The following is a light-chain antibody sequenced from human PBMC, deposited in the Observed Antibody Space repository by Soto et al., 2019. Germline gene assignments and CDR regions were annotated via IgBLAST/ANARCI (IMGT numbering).Light chain of an antibody. CDR3: QQYNNWPLFS. V-gene: IGKV3-15*01. Sequence: EIVMTQSPATLSVSPGERATLSCRASQSISINLAWYQQKPGQAPRLLIYGASTRATGIPARLSGSGSGTEFTLTISSLQSEAFAVYYCQQYNNWPLFSFGPGTKVDIK. J-gene: IGKJ3*01. CDR1: QSISIN. CDR2: GAS.